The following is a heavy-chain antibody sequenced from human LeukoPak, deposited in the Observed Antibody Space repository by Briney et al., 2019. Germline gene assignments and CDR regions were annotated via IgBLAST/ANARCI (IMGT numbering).Heavy chain of an antibody. CDR1: GYTFTSYY. D-gene: IGHD5-12*01. J-gene: IGHJ5*02. CDR2: INPSGGST. CDR3: ARGYSGYDGNDWFDP. Sequence: ASVKVSCKASGYTFTSYYMHWVRQAPGQGLEWMGIINPSGGSTSYAQKFQGRVTMTRDMSTSTVYMELSSLRSEDTAVYYCARGYSGYDGNDWFDPWGQGTLVTVSS. V-gene: IGHV1-46*01.